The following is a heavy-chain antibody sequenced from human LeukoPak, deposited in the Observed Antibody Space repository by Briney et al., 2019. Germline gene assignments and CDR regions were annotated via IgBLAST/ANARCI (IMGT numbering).Heavy chain of an antibody. CDR2: INPSGGST. CDR3: ARGGIVVVVAATPFNYFDY. D-gene: IGHD2-15*01. V-gene: IGHV1-46*01. CDR1: GYTFTSYY. Sequence: ASVKVSCKASGYTFTSYYMHWVRQAPGQGLEWMGIINPSGGSTSYAQKFQGRVTVTRDTSTSTVYMQLSSLRSEDTAVYYCARGGIVVVVAATPFNYFDYWGQGTLVTVSS. J-gene: IGHJ4*02.